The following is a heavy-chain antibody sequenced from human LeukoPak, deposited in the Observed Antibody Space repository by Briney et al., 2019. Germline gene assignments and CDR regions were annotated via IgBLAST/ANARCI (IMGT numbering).Heavy chain of an antibody. D-gene: IGHD3-22*01. CDR3: ARRRYYDSTGYFD. Sequence: SETLSLTCTVSGGSISSYYWSWIRQPPGKGLEWIGYIYYSGSTNYNPSLKSRVTISVDTSKNQFSLKLSSVTAADTAVYYCARRRYYDSTGYFDWGRGSLVTVPS. CDR2: IYYSGST. V-gene: IGHV4-59*01. CDR1: GGSISSYY. J-gene: IGHJ1*01.